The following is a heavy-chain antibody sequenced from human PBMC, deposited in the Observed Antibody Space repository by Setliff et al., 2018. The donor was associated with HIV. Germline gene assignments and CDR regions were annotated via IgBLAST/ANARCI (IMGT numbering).Heavy chain of an antibody. J-gene: IGHJ4*02. D-gene: IGHD3-3*01. Sequence: PGGSLRLSCAASGFTFNNYAIHWVRQAPGKGLEWVALISYDGTYKYYAESVKGRFTISRDNSRNTLYLQMNSLRTEDTAVYYCARAFSGYYFDYWGQGTPVTVSS. CDR1: GFTFNNYA. CDR2: ISYDGTYK. V-gene: IGHV3-30*04. CDR3: ARAFSGYYFDY.